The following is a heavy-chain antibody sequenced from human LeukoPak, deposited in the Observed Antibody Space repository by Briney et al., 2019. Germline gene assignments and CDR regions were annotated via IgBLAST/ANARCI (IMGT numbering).Heavy chain of an antibody. CDR1: GYTFTSYY. D-gene: IGHD2-21*02. Sequence: ASVKVSCKASGYTFTSYYMHWVRQAPGQGLEWMGRINPNSGGTNYAQKFQGRVTMTRDTSISTAYMELSRLRSDDTAVYYCARVGAVVTALFDYWGQGTLVTVSS. J-gene: IGHJ4*02. CDR3: ARVGAVVTALFDY. V-gene: IGHV1-2*06. CDR2: INPNSGGT.